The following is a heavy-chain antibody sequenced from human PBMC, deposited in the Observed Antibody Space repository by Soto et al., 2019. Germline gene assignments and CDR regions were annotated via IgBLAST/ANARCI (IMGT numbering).Heavy chain of an antibody. D-gene: IGHD2-8*02. Sequence: SDTLSLTCAVYGGSFSGYYWSWFRQPPGKGLEWIGEINHSGSTNYNPSLKSRVTISVDTSKNQFSLKLSSVTAADTAVYYCARGSTGLLDYWGQGMLVTVSS. CDR2: INHSGST. J-gene: IGHJ4*02. V-gene: IGHV4-34*01. CDR3: ARGSTGLLDY. CDR1: GGSFSGYY.